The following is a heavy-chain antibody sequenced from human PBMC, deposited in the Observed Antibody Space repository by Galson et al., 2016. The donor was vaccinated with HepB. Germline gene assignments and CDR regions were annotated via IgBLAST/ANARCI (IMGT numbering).Heavy chain of an antibody. CDR2: IGAFNGET. CDR1: GYSFSTFG. D-gene: IGHD3-10*01. V-gene: IGHV1-18*01. CDR3: ARDRGFDEDTFDM. Sequence: SVKVSCKASGYSFSTFGISWVRQAPGQGLEWMGWIGAFNGETNYAEKFQGRVTMTTDTSTSTAYIELRRLRPDDTAVYYCARDRGFDEDTFDMWGQGTMVNV. J-gene: IGHJ3*02.